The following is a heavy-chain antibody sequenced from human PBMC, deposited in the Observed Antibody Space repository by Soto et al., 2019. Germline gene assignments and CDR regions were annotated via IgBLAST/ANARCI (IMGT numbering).Heavy chain of an antibody. V-gene: IGHV4-31*03. CDR1: GGSISSGGYY. D-gene: IGHD3-10*01. CDR2: IYYSGST. Sequence: SETLSLTCTVSGGSISSGGYYWSWIRQHPGKGLEWIGYIYYSGSTYYNPSLKSRVTISVDTSKNQFSLKLSSVTAADTAVYYCAVQSTYYYGSGSLNWFDPWGPGTLVTVSS. J-gene: IGHJ5*02. CDR3: AVQSTYYYGSGSLNWFDP.